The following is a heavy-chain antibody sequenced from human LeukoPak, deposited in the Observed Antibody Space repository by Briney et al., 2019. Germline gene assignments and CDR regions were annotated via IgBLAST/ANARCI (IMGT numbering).Heavy chain of an antibody. CDR2: INPSGGST. D-gene: IGHD3-10*01. J-gene: IGHJ5*02. CDR1: GGTFSSYA. V-gene: IGHV1-46*01. CDR3: ARERITMVRGVPLGFDP. Sequence: ASVKVSCKASGGTFSSYAISWVRQAPGQGLEWMGIINPSGGSTSYAQKFQGRVTMTRDTSTSTVYMELSSLRSEDTAVYYCARERITMVRGVPLGFDPWGQGTLVTVSP.